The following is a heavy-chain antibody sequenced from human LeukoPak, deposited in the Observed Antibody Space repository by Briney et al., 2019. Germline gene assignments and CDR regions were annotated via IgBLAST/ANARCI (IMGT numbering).Heavy chain of an antibody. D-gene: IGHD3-22*01. J-gene: IGHJ4*02. CDR2: IYYSGST. CDR1: GGSISSGGYY. V-gene: IGHV4-31*03. Sequence: SETLSPTCTVSGGSISSGGYYWSWIRPHPGKGLEWIGYIYYSGSTYYNPSLKSRVTISVDTSKNQFSLKLSSVTAADTAVYYCAREGVNYYDSSGYYAVYWGQGTLVTVSS. CDR3: AREGVNYYDSSGYYAVY.